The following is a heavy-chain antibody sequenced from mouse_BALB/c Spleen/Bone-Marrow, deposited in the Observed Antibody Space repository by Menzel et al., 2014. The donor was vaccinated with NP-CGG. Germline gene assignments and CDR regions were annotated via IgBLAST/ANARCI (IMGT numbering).Heavy chain of an antibody. CDR2: IDPANGNT. J-gene: IGHJ2*01. CDR1: GFNIKDTY. CDR3: ARYCCGCWFDC. D-gene: IGHD1-2*01. V-gene: IGHV14-3*02. Sequence: VQLQQSGAELVKPGASVKLSCTASGFNIKDTYMHWVKQRPEQGLEWIGRIDPANGNTKYDPKFQGKATITADTSSNAGCLQLSRLTSEDTAVYCCARYCCGCWFDCWGEGTTLAVSS.